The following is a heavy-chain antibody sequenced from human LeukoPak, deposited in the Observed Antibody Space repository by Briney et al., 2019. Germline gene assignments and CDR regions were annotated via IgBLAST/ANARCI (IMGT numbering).Heavy chain of an antibody. CDR3: ARGSVAGDDDAFDI. CDR2: IYTSGST. CDR1: GGSTSSYY. Sequence: SETLSLTCTVSGGSTSSYYWSWIRQPAGKGLEWIGRIYTSGSTNYNPSLKSRVTMSVDTSKNQFSLKLSSVTAADTAVYYCARGSVAGDDDAFDIWGQGTMVTVSS. J-gene: IGHJ3*02. D-gene: IGHD6-19*01. V-gene: IGHV4-4*07.